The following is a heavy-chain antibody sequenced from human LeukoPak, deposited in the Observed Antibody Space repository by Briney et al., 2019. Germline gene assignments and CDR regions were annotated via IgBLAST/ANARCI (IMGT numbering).Heavy chain of an antibody. Sequence: PGGSLRLSCAASGFTFSSYAMHWVRQAPGKGLEWVAVISYDGSNYYYADSVKGRFTISRDNSNNTLYLQMNSLRAEDTAVYYCARDRSVTIFGVVTDCWFDPWGQGTLVTVSS. CDR1: GFTFSSYA. V-gene: IGHV3-30*04. CDR3: ARDRSVTIFGVVTDCWFDP. CDR2: ISYDGSNY. J-gene: IGHJ5*02. D-gene: IGHD3-3*01.